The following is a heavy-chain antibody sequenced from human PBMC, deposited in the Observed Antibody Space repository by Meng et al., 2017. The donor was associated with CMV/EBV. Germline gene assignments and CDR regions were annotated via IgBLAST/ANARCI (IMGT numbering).Heavy chain of an antibody. CDR1: GGSISSSSYY. J-gene: IGHJ4*02. V-gene: IGHV4-39*01. CDR3: ARYSGSYYSY. Sequence: QLQLQESGPGLVKPSETLSLTCTVSGGSISSSSYYWGWIRQPPGKGLEWIGSIYYSGSTYYIPSLKSRVTISVDTSKNQFSLKLSSVTAADTAVYYCARYSGSYYSYWGQGTLVTVSS. D-gene: IGHD1-26*01. CDR2: IYYSGST.